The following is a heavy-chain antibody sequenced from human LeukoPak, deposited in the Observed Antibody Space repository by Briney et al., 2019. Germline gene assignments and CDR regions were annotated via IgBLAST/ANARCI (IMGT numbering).Heavy chain of an antibody. D-gene: IGHD3-10*01. J-gene: IGHJ5*02. CDR2: IVNSGGTT. CDR3: AGGDGSGSYSA. Sequence: KAGGSLRLSCAASGFTFSKYYMSWIRQAAGKGLEWILYIVNSGGTTSYADSVQGRFTISSDDAKNSLYLQMNSLRAEGTTVYYCAGGDGSGSYSAWGQGIPVTVSS. CDR1: GFTFSKYY. V-gene: IGHV3-11*01.